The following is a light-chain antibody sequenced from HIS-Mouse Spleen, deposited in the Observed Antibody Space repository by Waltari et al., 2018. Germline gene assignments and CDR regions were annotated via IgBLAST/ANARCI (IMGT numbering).Light chain of an antibody. Sequence: SYELTQPPSVSVSPGQTARITCSGDALPKKYAYWYQQKSGQAPVLVIYEDSKRPSGMPEGLSGASSGTMATLTISGAQVEDEADYYWYSTDSSGNHRVFGGGTKLTVL. CDR3: YSTDSSGNHRV. V-gene: IGLV3-10*01. CDR1: ALPKKY. CDR2: EDS. J-gene: IGLJ2*01.